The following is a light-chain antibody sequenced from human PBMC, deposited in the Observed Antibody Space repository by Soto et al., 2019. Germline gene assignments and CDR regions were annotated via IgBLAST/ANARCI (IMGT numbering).Light chain of an antibody. J-gene: IGKJ5*01. CDR2: DAS. CDR3: QQRVAWPPIT. CDR1: QSVSSY. V-gene: IGKV3-11*01. Sequence: EIVLTQSPATLSLSPGERATLSCRASQSVSSYLAWYQQKPGQAPRLLIYDASNRATGIPARFSGSGSGTDFTLTISSLEPEDFAVYYCQQRVAWPPITFGQGTRLEIK.